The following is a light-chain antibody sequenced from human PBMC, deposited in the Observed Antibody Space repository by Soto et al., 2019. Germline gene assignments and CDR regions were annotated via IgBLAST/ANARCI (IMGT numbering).Light chain of an antibody. CDR1: QSVSSR. V-gene: IGKV1-5*03. Sequence: DIQMTQSPSTLSASEGDSVTITCRASQSVSSRLAWYQQKPGKAPKLLIYKASTLESGVPSRFIGSGSGTEFTLTLNSLQPDDFATYYCQQYNDFPYTFGQGTKLEIK. CDR2: KAS. CDR3: QQYNDFPYT. J-gene: IGKJ2*01.